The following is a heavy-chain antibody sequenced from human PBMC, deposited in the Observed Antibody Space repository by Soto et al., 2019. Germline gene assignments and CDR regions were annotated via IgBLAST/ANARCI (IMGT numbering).Heavy chain of an antibody. CDR2: ISGSGDST. V-gene: IGHV3-23*01. Sequence: EVQLLESGGGLVQPGGSLRLSCAASGFTFSSYAMNWVRQAPGKGLEWVSVISGSGDSTYYADSVKGRFTISRDNSKNTVYLQMNSLRAEDTAVYYGARRSSGWYFDYWGQGTLVTVSS. D-gene: IGHD6-19*01. CDR1: GFTFSSYA. CDR3: ARRSSGWYFDY. J-gene: IGHJ4*02.